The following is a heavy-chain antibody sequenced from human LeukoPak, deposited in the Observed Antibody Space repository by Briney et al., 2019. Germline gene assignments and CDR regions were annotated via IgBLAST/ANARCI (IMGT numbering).Heavy chain of an antibody. CDR1: SYSINSNYY. CDR3: ARESWNNYGYLDS. D-gene: IGHD1/OR15-1a*01. CDR2: IYHSGST. V-gene: IGHV4-38-2*02. Sequence: PSETLSLICSVSSYSINSNYYWGWIRQSPGKGLEWIGSIYHSGSTYYYPSLKSRVTISVDTSKNQFSLKLSSVTAADTAVYYCARESWNNYGYLDSWGQGTLVTVSS. J-gene: IGHJ5*01.